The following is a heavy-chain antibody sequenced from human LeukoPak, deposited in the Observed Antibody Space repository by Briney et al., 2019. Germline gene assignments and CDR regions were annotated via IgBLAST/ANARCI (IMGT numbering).Heavy chain of an antibody. CDR3: ARSNGVSYFDY. V-gene: IGHV4-30-4*07. D-gene: IGHD2-8*01. CDR1: GTSISAGYS. CDR2: IYYSGST. Sequence: SETLSLTCTVSGTSISAGYSWSWIRQSPGKGLQWIGYIYYSGSTYYNPSLKSRATLSVDTSKNQFSLRLRSLTAADTAVYYCARSNGVSYFDYWGQGNLDTVSS. J-gene: IGHJ4*02.